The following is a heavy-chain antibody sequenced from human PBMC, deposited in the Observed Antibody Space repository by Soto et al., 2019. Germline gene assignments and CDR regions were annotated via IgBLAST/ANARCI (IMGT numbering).Heavy chain of an antibody. D-gene: IGHD1-26*01. J-gene: IGHJ3*02. V-gene: IGHV4-59*01. CDR1: GGYISSYY. Sequence: QVQLQESGPGLVKPSETLSLTCTVSGGYISSYYWSWIRQPPGKGLEWIGYIYYSGSTNYNPSLTSLVTIAVDTSKNQFSLKLSSVTAADTAVYYCARVWEGGPSARDAFDIWGQGTMVTVSS. CDR2: IYYSGST. CDR3: ARVWEGGPSARDAFDI.